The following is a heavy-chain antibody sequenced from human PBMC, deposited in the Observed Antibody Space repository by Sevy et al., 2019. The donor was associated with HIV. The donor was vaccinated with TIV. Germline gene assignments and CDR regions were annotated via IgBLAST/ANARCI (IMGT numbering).Heavy chain of an antibody. CDR2: ISSGSSYI. Sequence: GGSLRLSCAGSGFSFSSYWMSWVRQAPGKGLEWVSSISSGSSYIYYADSVKGRFTISRDNAKNSLYLQMNSLRAEDTAIYYCARDGGCTSTSCLLYFDYWGQGTPVTVSS. CDR3: ARDGGCTSTSCLLYFDY. J-gene: IGHJ4*02. V-gene: IGHV3-21*01. CDR1: GFSFSSYW. D-gene: IGHD2-2*01.